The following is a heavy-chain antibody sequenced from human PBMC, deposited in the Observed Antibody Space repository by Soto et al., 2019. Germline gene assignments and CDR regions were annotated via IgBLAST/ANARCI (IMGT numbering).Heavy chain of an antibody. J-gene: IGHJ6*02. V-gene: IGHV3-30*18. D-gene: IGHD4-17*01. CDR2: ISYDGTNK. CDR1: GFTFSTYG. Sequence: QVQLVESGGGEVQPGRSLTISCAASGFTFSTYGMHWVRQPPGKGLEWVAGISYDGTNKFYSDSVKGRFTISRDNFKNTLTLQMNSLRADDTAVYSCAKDLQSYGDYDYYCYGMDVWGLGTRVTVSS. CDR3: AKDLQSYGDYDYYCYGMDV.